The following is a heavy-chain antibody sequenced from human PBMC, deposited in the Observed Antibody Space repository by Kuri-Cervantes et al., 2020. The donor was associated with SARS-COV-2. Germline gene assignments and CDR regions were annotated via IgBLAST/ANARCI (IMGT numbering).Heavy chain of an antibody. CDR1: GGSISSSSYY. V-gene: IGHV4-39*07. D-gene: IGHD3-16*01. Sequence: GSLRLSCTVSGGSISSSSYYWGWIRQPPGKGLEWIGSIYHSGSTYYNPSLKSRVTISVDTSKNQFSLKLSSVTAADTAVYYCARDLWGSPGYMDVWGKGTTVTVSS. CDR3: ARDLWGSPGYMDV. J-gene: IGHJ6*03. CDR2: IYHSGST.